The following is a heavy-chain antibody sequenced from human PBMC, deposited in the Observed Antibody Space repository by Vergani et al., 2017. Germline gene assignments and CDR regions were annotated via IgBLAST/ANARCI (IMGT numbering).Heavy chain of an antibody. D-gene: IGHD1-26*01. CDR1: GYTFTDYF. Sequence: QVQLVQSGAEVKKPGASAKVSCKASGYTFTDYFMHWVRQAPGQGLEWMGWINPNSGGTNYAQKFQGRVTMSRDTSISTVYMEVTRLRSDDTAIYYCAKDLRVIYPFFNTRENYYHYYYLDVWGKGTTVTVSS. V-gene: IGHV1-2*02. CDR2: INPNSGGT. J-gene: IGHJ6*03. CDR3: AKDLRVIYPFFNTRENYYHYYYLDV.